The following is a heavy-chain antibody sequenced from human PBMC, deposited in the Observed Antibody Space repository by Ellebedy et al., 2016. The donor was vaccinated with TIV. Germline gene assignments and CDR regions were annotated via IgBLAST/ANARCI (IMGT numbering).Heavy chain of an antibody. V-gene: IGHV4-59*01. CDR2: IYYSGST. CDR3: ARALYYYGSGSYLHTQYYYYGMDV. J-gene: IGHJ6*02. CDR1: GFTFSSYW. D-gene: IGHD3-10*01. Sequence: ESLKISXAASGFTFSSYWMSWIRQPPGKGLEWIGYIYYSGSTNYNPSLKSRVTISVDTSKNQFSLKLSSVTAADTAVYYCARALYYYGSGSYLHTQYYYYGMDVWGQGTTVTVSS.